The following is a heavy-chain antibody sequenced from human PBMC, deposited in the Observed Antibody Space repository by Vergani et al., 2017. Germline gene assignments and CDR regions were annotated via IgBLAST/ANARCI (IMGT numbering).Heavy chain of an antibody. CDR3: ARDRAVTTGGDYDDGMDV. Sequence: QVQLVQSGAEVKKPGSSVKVSCKASGGTFSSYAISWVRQAPGQGLEWMGGIIPIFGTANDAQKLQGRVTITADESTSTAYMELRRLRSDDTAVYYCARDRAVTTGGDYDDGMDVWGQGTTVTVSS. D-gene: IGHD4-17*01. CDR1: GGTFSSYA. CDR2: IIPIFGTA. J-gene: IGHJ6*02. V-gene: IGHV1-69*01.